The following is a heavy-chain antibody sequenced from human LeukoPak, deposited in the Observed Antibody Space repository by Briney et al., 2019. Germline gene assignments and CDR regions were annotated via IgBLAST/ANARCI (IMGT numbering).Heavy chain of an antibody. V-gene: IGHV3-9*01. CDR3: AKDMDCSGGSCYPG. J-gene: IGHJ4*02. Sequence: GGSLRLSCAASGFTFDDYAMHWVRQAPGKGLEWVSGISWNSGSIGYADSVKGRFTTSRDNAKNSLYLQMNSLRAEDTALYYCAKDMDCSGGSCYPGWGQGTLVTVSS. CDR2: ISWNSGSI. D-gene: IGHD2-15*01. CDR1: GFTFDDYA.